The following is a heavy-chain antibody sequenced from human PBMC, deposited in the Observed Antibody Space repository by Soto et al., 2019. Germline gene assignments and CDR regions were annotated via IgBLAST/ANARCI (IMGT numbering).Heavy chain of an antibody. Sequence: PSETLSLTCAVSGASIRSYHWSFLRQPARKGLEWIGRIQHTGNTNYNPSLKSRVTMSADTSKNQISLKMTSVTAADTAVYFCAKDVSSRRWFDPWGQGVRVTVSS. V-gene: IGHV4-4*07. J-gene: IGHJ5*02. CDR2: IQHTGNT. CDR3: AKDVSSRRWFDP. CDR1: GASIRSYH. D-gene: IGHD3-16*01.